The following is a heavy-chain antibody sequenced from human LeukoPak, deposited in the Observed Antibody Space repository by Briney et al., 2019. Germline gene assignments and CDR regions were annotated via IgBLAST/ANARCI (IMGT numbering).Heavy chain of an antibody. CDR1: GFTFSSYS. D-gene: IGHD5-12*01. CDR3: ARDPYDTGLIVATSY. CDR2: ISSSSSYT. Sequence: PGGSLRLSCAASGFTFSSYSMNWVRQAPGKGLEWVSSISSSSSYTYYADSVKGRFTISRDNAKNSLYLQMNSLRAEDTAVYYCARDPYDTGLIVATSYWGQGTLVTVSS. V-gene: IGHV3-21*01. J-gene: IGHJ4*02.